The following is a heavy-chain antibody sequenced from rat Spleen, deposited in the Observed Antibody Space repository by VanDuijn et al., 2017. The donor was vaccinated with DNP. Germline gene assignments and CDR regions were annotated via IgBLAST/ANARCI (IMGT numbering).Heavy chain of an antibody. D-gene: IGHD1-1*01. J-gene: IGHJ2*01. CDR1: GYSITSNY. V-gene: IGHV3-1*01. CDR3: ARWVRYFDY. Sequence: EVQLQESGPGLVKPSQSLSLTCSVTGYSITSNYWAWIRKFPGNKMEWMGYISYSGSTDYNPSLRSRISITRDTSKNQFFLQLNSVTTEDTATYYCARWVRYFDYWGHGVLVTVSS. CDR2: ISYSGST.